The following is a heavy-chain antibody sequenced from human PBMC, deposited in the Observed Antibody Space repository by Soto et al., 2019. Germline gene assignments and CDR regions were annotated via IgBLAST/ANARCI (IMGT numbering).Heavy chain of an antibody. CDR1: GFSLTRYW. CDR3: TRWDGRCSGGSCFFDS. Sequence: PGGSLRLSCIASGFSLTRYWMSWVRQTPGKGLEWVAKINEDGTKRDYMESVEGRFTISRDNAKNSLSLQMNSLRADDTAVYYCTRWDGRCSGGSCFFDSWGQGSLFTVSS. CDR2: INEDGTKR. V-gene: IGHV3-7*01. D-gene: IGHD2-15*01. J-gene: IGHJ4*02.